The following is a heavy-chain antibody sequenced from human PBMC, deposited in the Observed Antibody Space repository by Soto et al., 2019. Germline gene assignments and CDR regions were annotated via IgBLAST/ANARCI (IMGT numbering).Heavy chain of an antibody. CDR3: ARDNYYDSSYFDY. D-gene: IGHD3-22*01. CDR1: GFTFSSYA. V-gene: IGHV3-30-3*01. CDR2: ISYDGSNK. Sequence: PGGSLRLSCAASGFTFSSYAMHWVRQAPGKGLEWVAVISYDGSNKYYADPVKGRFTISRDNSKNTLYLQMNSLRAEDTAVYYCARDNYYDSSYFDYWGQGTLVTVSS. J-gene: IGHJ4*02.